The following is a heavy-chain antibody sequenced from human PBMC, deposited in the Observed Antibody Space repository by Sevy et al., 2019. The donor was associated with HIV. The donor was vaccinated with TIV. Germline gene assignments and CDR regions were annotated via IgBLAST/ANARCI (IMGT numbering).Heavy chain of an antibody. CDR3: ASGPGENCSGGSCYSSFHYYYYMDV. D-gene: IGHD2-15*01. J-gene: IGHJ6*03. V-gene: IGHV4-61*02. CDR1: GGSISSGSYY. CDR2: IYTSGST. Sequence: SETLSLTCTVSGGSISSGSYYWSWIRQPAGKGLEWIGRIYTSGSTNYNPSLKSRVTISVDTSKNQFSLKLSSVTAADTAVYYCASGPGENCSGGSCYSSFHYYYYMDVWGKGTTVTVSS.